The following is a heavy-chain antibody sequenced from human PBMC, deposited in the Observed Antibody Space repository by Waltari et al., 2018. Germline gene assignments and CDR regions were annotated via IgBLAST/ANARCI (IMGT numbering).Heavy chain of an antibody. D-gene: IGHD2-2*01. V-gene: IGHV4-38-2*01. Sequence: QVQLQESGPGLVKPSETLSLTCAVPGYPLSGGYYCAWVRQPPGKGLEWIATIYHGGDTFYNPSLKSRLTISLDTSKNQFSLSLTSVTAADTAVYFCTTNGLGYCTSATCRRFDYWGQGTVVTVSS. J-gene: IGHJ4*02. CDR1: GYPLSGGYY. CDR3: TTNGLGYCTSATCRRFDY. CDR2: IYHGGDT.